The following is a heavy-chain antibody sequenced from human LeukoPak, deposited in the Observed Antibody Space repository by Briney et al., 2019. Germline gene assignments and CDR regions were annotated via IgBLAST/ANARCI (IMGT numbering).Heavy chain of an antibody. CDR2: INHSGST. D-gene: IGHD2-8*01. V-gene: IGHV4-34*01. Sequence: KPSETLSLTCAVYGGSFSGYYWSWIRQPPGKGLEWIGEINHSGSTNYNPSLKSRVTISVDTSKNQVSLKLSSVTAADTAVYYCARGRMRKGFDYWGQGTLVTVSS. CDR1: GGSFSGYY. J-gene: IGHJ4*02. CDR3: ARGRMRKGFDY.